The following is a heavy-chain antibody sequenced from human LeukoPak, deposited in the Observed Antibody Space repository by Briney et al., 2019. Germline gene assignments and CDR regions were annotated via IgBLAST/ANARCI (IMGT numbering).Heavy chain of an antibody. CDR3: AKEPHILTGYYTDYFDS. Sequence: PGGTLRLSCAASGFTFSTYGMSWVRQAPGKGLEWVSVISGSGHTTDYADSVKGRFTVSRDNSKNTLYLQMNSLRAEDTAVYFCAKEPHILTGYYTDYFDSWGQGTLVTVSS. CDR1: GFTFSTYG. V-gene: IGHV3-23*01. D-gene: IGHD3-9*01. CDR2: ISGSGHTT. J-gene: IGHJ4*02.